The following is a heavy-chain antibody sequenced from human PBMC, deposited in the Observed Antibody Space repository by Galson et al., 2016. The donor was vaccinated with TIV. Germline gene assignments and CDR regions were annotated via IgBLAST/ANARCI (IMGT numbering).Heavy chain of an antibody. CDR2: INPSGGVT. V-gene: IGHV1-46*03. J-gene: IGHJ4*02. Sequence: SVKVSCKASGGSFSSQSINWVRQAPGQGLEWMGFINPSGGVTFYTRKFQGRVTMTTDTSTSTVYMEMSSLSSEDAAVYFCARDTRSGYSNGWPPFDYWGQGTLVTVSS. CDR1: GGSFSSQS. CDR3: ARDTRSGYSNGWPPFDY. D-gene: IGHD6-25*01.